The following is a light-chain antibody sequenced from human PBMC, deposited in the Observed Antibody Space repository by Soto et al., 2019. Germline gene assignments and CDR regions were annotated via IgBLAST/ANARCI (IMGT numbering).Light chain of an antibody. CDR3: QQYGSSPPLT. CDR2: GAS. CDR1: QSVSSSY. J-gene: IGKJ4*01. Sequence: EFVLTQSPGTLSLSPGERATLSCRASQSVSSSYLAWYQQKPGQAPRILIYGASTMATGLPDRFSGSGSGTDFPLTISRLEPEDFALYYCQQYGSSPPLTFGGGTKVEIK. V-gene: IGKV3-20*01.